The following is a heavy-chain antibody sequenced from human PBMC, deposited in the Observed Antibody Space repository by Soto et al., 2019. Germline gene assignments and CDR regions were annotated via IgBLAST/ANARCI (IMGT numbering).Heavy chain of an antibody. CDR2: TSGSGGST. D-gene: IGHD3-22*01. CDR3: AKDLGHYYDSSGFGGDI. Sequence: EVQLLESGGGLVQPGGSLRLSCAASGFTFSSYAMSWVRQAPGKGLEWVSATSGSGGSTYYADSVKGRFTISRDNSKNTLYLQMNSLRAEDTAVYYCAKDLGHYYDSSGFGGDIWGQGTMVTVSS. J-gene: IGHJ3*02. CDR1: GFTFSSYA. V-gene: IGHV3-23*01.